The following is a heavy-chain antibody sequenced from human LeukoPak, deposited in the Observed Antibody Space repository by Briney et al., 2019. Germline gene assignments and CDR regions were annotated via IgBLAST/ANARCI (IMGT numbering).Heavy chain of an antibody. CDR1: RYSFTSYW. D-gene: IGHD2-15*01. V-gene: IGHV5-51*01. CDR2: INPGDSDT. Sequence: GESLKISCKGSRYSFTSYWIGWVRQMPRKGLEWLGIINPGDSDTRYSPSFQGQVTISADKSISTAYLQWNSLKASDTAMYYCARFVGACSGGSCYSDYWGQGTLVTVSS. CDR3: ARFVGACSGGSCYSDY. J-gene: IGHJ4*02.